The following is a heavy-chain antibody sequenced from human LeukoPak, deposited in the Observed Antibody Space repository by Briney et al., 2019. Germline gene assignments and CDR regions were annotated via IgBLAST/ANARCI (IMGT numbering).Heavy chain of an antibody. J-gene: IGHJ4*02. CDR3: AKVRDYGGYLCDY. Sequence: GGSLRLSCAASGFTFSSYAMSWVRQAPGKGLEWVSAISGSGGSTYYADSVKGRFTISRDNSKNTLYLQMNSLRAKDTAVYYCAKVRDYGGYLCDYWGQGTLVTVSS. CDR2: ISGSGGST. CDR1: GFTFSSYA. V-gene: IGHV3-23*01. D-gene: IGHD4-23*01.